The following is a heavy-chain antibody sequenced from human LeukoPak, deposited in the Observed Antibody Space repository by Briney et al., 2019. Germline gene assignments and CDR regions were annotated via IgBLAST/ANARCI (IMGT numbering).Heavy chain of an antibody. D-gene: IGHD6-19*01. V-gene: IGHV5-51*01. CDR2: IYPGDSDT. CDR1: GYSFTSYW. Sequence: GESLKIFCKGSGYSFTSYWIGLVRQIPGKGLEWMGIIYPGDSDTRYSPSFQGQVTISADKSISTAYMQWSSLKASDTAMYYCARVPAVAGNWFDPWGQGTLVTVSS. J-gene: IGHJ5*02. CDR3: ARVPAVAGNWFDP.